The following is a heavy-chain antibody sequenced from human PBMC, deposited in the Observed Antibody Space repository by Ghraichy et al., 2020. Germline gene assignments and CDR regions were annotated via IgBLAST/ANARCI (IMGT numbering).Heavy chain of an antibody. CDR1: GFTFNIYS. Sequence: GESLNISCAASGFTFNIYSLNWVRQAPGKGLEWISYIGVGSGTISYAGSVEGRFTISRDSARNSLYLQMNSLRDGDTAVYYCVRDFDWSFDSWGQGTLVTVSS. D-gene: IGHD3-3*01. V-gene: IGHV3-48*02. CDR3: VRDFDWSFDS. CDR2: IGVGSGTI. J-gene: IGHJ4*02.